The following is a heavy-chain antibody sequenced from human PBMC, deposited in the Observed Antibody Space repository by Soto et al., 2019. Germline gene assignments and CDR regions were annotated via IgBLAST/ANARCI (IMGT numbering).Heavy chain of an antibody. CDR2: IHGTRSII. CDR1: GFTFSIHA. CDR3: ARDARNADYDY. V-gene: IGHV3-48*02. J-gene: IGHJ4*02. Sequence: EVQLVESGGGLVQPGGSLRLSCEVSGFTFSIHAMNWVRQAPGKGLEWVAYIHGTRSIIYYADSVKGRFTISRDNAKNSLFQQMDSLRDEDTAVYYCARDARNADYDYWGQGTLVTVSS. D-gene: IGHD3-16*01.